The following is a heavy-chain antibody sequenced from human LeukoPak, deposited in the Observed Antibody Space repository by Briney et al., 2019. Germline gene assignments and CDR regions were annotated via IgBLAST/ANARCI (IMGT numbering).Heavy chain of an antibody. J-gene: IGHJ3*02. V-gene: IGHV3-21*01. Sequence: GGSLRLSRAASGFTFSSYSMNWVRQAPGKGLEWVSSISSSSSYIYYADSVKGRFTISRDNAKNSLYLQMNSLRAEDTAVYYCARDQDYDILTGYYHYAFDIWGQGTMVTVSS. D-gene: IGHD3-9*01. CDR2: ISSSSSYI. CDR3: ARDQDYDILTGYYHYAFDI. CDR1: GFTFSSYS.